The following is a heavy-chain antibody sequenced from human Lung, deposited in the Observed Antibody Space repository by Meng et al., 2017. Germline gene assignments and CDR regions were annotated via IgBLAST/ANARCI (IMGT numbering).Heavy chain of an antibody. CDR2: INTNTGNP. V-gene: IGHV7-4-1*02. CDR3: TSGGYLDY. J-gene: IGHJ4*02. Sequence: QVQLVQSGAEWKKPRASVKVSCKASGYTFTNYGMNWGRQAPGQGLEWMGWINTNTGNPTYVPGFTGRFVFSLDTSVSTAYLQINSLKAEDTAVYYCTSGGYLDYWGQGTLVTVSS. D-gene: IGHD3-10*01. CDR1: GYTFTNYG.